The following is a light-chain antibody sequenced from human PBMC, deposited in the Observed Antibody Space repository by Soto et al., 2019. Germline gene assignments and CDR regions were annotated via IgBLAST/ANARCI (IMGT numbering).Light chain of an antibody. J-gene: IGLJ6*01. V-gene: IGLV2-14*01. Sequence: QSALTQPTSASGSPGESITISCTGTSSDVGGYNCVSWYQQHPGKAPKLMISEVSNRPSRVSNRVSGSKSVNPASLPFPGLQADDEADDYCSSYTRSSPSYAFGTGTKLTVL. CDR3: SSYTRSSPSYA. CDR1: SSDVGGYNC. CDR2: EVS.